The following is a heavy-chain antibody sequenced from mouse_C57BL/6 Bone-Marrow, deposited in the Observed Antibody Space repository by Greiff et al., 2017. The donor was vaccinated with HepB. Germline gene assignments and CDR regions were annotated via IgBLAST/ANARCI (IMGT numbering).Heavy chain of an antibody. V-gene: IGHV1-69*01. CDR2: IDPSDSYT. CDR1: GYTFTSYW. CDR3: VRTLLRCDYYAMDY. D-gene: IGHD1-1*01. J-gene: IGHJ4*01. Sequence: QVQLQQPGAELVMPGASVKLSCKASGYTFTSYWMHWVKQRPGQGLEWIGEIDPSDSYTNYNQKFKGKSTLTVDKSSSTAYMQLSSLTSEDSAVYYCVRTLLRCDYYAMDYWGQGTSVTVSS.